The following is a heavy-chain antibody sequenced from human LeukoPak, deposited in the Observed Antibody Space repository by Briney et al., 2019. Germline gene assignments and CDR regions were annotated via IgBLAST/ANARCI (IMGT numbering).Heavy chain of an antibody. V-gene: IGHV1-8*01. CDR2: MNPNSGDT. J-gene: IGHJ4*02. Sequence: ASVKVSCKASGYTFTSYDINWVRQATGQGLEWMGWMNPNSGDTGYVQKFQGRVTMTRDTSISTAYMELRSLRSDDTAVYYCARDENYGIFFNVDYWGQGTLVTVSS. CDR1: GYTFTSYD. D-gene: IGHD4-17*01. CDR3: ARDENYGIFFNVDY.